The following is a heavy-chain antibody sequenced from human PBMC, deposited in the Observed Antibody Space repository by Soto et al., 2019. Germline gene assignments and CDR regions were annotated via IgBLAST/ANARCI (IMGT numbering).Heavy chain of an antibody. D-gene: IGHD5-18*01. J-gene: IGHJ4*02. CDR2: INPNSGGT. V-gene: IGHV1-2*04. Sequence: ASVKVSCKASGGTFSSYATSWVRQAPGQGLEWMGWINPNSGGTNYAQKFQGWVTMTRDTSISTAYMELSRLRSDDTAVYYCARDRGGYSYGHLDYWGQGTLVTVSS. CDR1: GGTFSSYA. CDR3: ARDRGGYSYGHLDY.